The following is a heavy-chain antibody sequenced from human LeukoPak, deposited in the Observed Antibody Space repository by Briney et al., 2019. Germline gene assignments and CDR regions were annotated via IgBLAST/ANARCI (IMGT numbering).Heavy chain of an antibody. CDR3: ARDVYGSGSYYDY. CDR1: GFTFSRYA. J-gene: IGHJ4*02. D-gene: IGHD3-10*01. CDR2: ISYDGSNK. V-gene: IGHV3-30*04. Sequence: GGSLRLSCASSGFTFSRYAMHWVGQAPGKWLEWVAVISYDGSNKYYADSVKGRFTISRDNSNNTLYLQMNSLRAEDTAVYYCARDVYGSGSYYDYWGQGTLVTVSS.